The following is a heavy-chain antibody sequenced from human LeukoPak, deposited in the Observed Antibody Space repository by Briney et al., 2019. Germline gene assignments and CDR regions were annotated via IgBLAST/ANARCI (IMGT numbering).Heavy chain of an antibody. V-gene: IGHV3-30*18. CDR3: AKDLLPTVTTSQLFDY. CDR2: ISYDGSNK. CDR1: GFTFSSYG. J-gene: IGHJ4*02. Sequence: GGSLRLSCAASGFTFSSYGMHGVRQAPGKGLEWVAVISYDGSNKYYADSVKGRFTISRDNSKNTLYLQMNSLRAEDTAVYYCAKDLLPTVTTSQLFDYWGQGTLVTVSS. D-gene: IGHD4-17*01.